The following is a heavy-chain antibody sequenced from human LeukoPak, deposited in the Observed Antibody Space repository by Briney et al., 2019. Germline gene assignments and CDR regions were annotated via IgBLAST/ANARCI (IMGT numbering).Heavy chain of an antibody. CDR3: ARERWDDYSNYGWGFEFDY. J-gene: IGHJ4*02. V-gene: IGHV1-18*01. D-gene: IGHD4-11*01. CDR2: ISAYNGNT. CDR1: GYTFTSYG. Sequence: GASVKVSCKASGYTFTSYGISWVRQAPGRGLEWMGWISAYNGNTNYAQKLQGRVTMTTDTSTSTAYMELRSLRSDDTAVYYCARERWDDYSNYGWGFEFDYWGQGTLVTVSS.